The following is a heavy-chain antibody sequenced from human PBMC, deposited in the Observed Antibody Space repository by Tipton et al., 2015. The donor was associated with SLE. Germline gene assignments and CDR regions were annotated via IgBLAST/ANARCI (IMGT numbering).Heavy chain of an antibody. CDR1: GGSFSDHY. Sequence: TLSLTCAVYGGSFSDHYWRWTWIRQPQPPGKGLEWIGEIDRRGNTKYNPSLKSRVAISVDTSKKQFSLKLTSVTAADTAVYYCARGRIAARPIPCFDPWGQGTLVTVSS. D-gene: IGHD6-6*01. CDR2: IDRRGNT. CDR3: ARGRIAARPIPCFDP. V-gene: IGHV4-34*01. J-gene: IGHJ5*02.